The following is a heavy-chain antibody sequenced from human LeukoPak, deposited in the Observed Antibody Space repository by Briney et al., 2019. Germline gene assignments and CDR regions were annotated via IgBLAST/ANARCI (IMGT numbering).Heavy chain of an antibody. CDR2: IYHSGST. CDR3: ARRSSSSRLIDY. D-gene: IGHD6-13*01. Sequence: PSGTLSLTCAVSGGSISSNNWWWSWVRQPPGKGLEWIGEIYHSGSTNYNPSLKSRVTISVDKSKNQFSLKLSSVTAADTAVYYCARRSSSSRLIDYWGQGTLVTVSS. V-gene: IGHV4-4*02. J-gene: IGHJ4*02. CDR1: GGSISSNNW.